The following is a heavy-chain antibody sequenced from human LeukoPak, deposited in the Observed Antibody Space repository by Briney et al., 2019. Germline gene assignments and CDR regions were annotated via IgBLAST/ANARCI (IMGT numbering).Heavy chain of an antibody. J-gene: IGHJ6*03. V-gene: IGHV3-48*03. CDR1: GFTFSSYE. CDR2: ISSSGSTI. D-gene: IGHD3-16*01. Sequence: GGSLRLSCAASGFTFSSYEMNWVRQAPGKGLEGVSYISSSGSTIYYADSVRGRFTISRDNAKNSLYLQMNSLRAEDTAVYYCARSGYDYVWGSLNYYYYYYMDVWGKGTTVTISS. CDR3: ARSGYDYVWGSLNYYYYYYMDV.